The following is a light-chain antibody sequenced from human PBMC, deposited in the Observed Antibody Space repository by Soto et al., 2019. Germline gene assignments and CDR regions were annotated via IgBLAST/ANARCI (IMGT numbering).Light chain of an antibody. V-gene: IGLV2-23*01. J-gene: IGLJ1*01. CDR2: EGN. CDR1: SSDVGSYNH. CDR3: CSYAGGSSYV. Sequence: QSALTQPASVSGSDGQSITISCTGSSSDVGSYNHVSWYQQRPGKAPKFMIYEGNKRPSGVSNRFPGSKSGNTASLTISGLQGDDEADYYCCSYAGGSSYVFGAGTKLTVL.